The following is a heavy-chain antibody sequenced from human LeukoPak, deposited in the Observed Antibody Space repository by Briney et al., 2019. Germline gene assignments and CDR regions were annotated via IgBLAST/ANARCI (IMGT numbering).Heavy chain of an antibody. J-gene: IGHJ4*02. D-gene: IGHD5-18*01. V-gene: IGHV3-48*04. CDR2: ISSSSSTI. CDR3: AREDSYGFGIVY. CDR1: GFSFSTYT. Sequence: PGGSLRLSCAASGFSFSTYTMNWVRQAPGKGLDWVSYISSSSSTIYYADSVKGRFTISRDNAKNSLYLQMNSLRAEDTAVYYCAREDSYGFGIVYWGQGTLVTVSS.